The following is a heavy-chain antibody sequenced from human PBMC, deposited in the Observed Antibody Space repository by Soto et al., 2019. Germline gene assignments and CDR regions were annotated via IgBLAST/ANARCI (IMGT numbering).Heavy chain of an antibody. V-gene: IGHV1-8*01. Sequence: QVQLVQSGAEVRKPGASVKVSCKASGYTFTTFDMFWVRQATGQGLEWMGWMNPNSGNTDYAQKFQGRVTMTRNTSITTAYMELSSLRPDDTAVYYCTKAGYSSAWDECHSRRSDYWGQGTLVTVSS. CDR1: GYTFTTFD. CDR3: TKAGYSSAWDECHSRRSDY. J-gene: IGHJ4*02. D-gene: IGHD6-25*01. CDR2: MNPNSGNT.